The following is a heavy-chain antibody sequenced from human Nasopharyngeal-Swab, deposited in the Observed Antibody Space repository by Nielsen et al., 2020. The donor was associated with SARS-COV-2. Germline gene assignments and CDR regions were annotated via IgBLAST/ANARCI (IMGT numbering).Heavy chain of an antibody. D-gene: IGHD1-26*01. V-gene: IGHV4-34*01. CDR2: INHSGST. CDR3: ARGRVGAKDY. J-gene: IGHJ4*02. CDR1: GGSFSGYY. Sequence: SETLSLTCAVYGGSFSGYYWSWIRQPPGKGLEWIGEINHSGSTNYNPSLKSRVTISVDTSKNQFSLKLGSVTAADTAVYYCARGRVGAKDYWGQGTLVTVSS.